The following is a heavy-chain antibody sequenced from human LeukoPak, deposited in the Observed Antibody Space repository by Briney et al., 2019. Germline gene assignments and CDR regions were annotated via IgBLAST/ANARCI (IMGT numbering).Heavy chain of an antibody. J-gene: IGHJ4*02. CDR1: GRSIPRYY. CDR3: ARVSDFGDY. CDR2: IYYIGST. Sequence: SQTLSLTCTVPGRSIPRYYWSWIRQPTGQRLEWIGYIYYIGSTNYNPSLKSRVTISLDTSKNQLSMKLRSVTAADTAVYYCARVSDFGDYWGQGILVTVSS. D-gene: IGHD4-17*01. V-gene: IGHV4-59*01.